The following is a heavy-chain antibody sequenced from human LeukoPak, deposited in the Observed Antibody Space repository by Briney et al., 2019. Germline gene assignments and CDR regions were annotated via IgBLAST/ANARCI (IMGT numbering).Heavy chain of an antibody. CDR1: GGTFSSYA. V-gene: IGHV1-69*04. CDR3: ARDPPYSSSWSEDPSY. D-gene: IGHD6-13*01. CDR2: IIPILGIA. J-gene: IGHJ4*02. Sequence: ASVKVSCKASGGTFSSYAISWVRQAPGQGLEWMGRIIPILGIANYAQKFQGRVTITADKSTSTAYMELSSLRSEDTAVYYCARDPPYSSSWSEDPSYWGQGTLVTVSS.